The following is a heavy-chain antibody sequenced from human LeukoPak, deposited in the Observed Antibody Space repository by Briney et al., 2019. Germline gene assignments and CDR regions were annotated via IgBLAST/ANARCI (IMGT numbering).Heavy chain of an antibody. Sequence: SQILSLTCAISGDSVSSNSAAWNWIRQSPSRGLEWLGRTYYRSKWYNDYAVSVKSRITINPDTSKNQFSLQLNSVTPEDTAVYYCARDRYDFWSGYHSVVFDYWGQGTLVTVSS. J-gene: IGHJ4*02. D-gene: IGHD3-3*01. CDR1: GDSVSSNSAA. CDR3: ARDRYDFWSGYHSVVFDY. V-gene: IGHV6-1*01. CDR2: TYYRSKWYN.